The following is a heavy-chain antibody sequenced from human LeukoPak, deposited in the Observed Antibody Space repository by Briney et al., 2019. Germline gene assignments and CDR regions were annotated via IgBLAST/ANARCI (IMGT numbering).Heavy chain of an antibody. V-gene: IGHV4-38-2*02. CDR1: GYSISSGYY. CDR2: IYHSGST. D-gene: IGHD2-15*01. J-gene: IGHJ1*01. Sequence: KPSETLSLTCTVSGYSISSGYYWGWIRQPPGKGLEWIGSIYHSGSTYYNPSLKSRVTISVDTSKNQFSLKLSSVTAADTAVYYCASRGLGYCSGGSCYPIAEYFQHWGQGTLVTVSS. CDR3: ASRGLGYCSGGSCYPIAEYFQH.